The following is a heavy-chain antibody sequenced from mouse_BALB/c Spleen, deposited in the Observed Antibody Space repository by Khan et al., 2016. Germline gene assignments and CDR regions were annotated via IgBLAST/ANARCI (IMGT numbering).Heavy chain of an antibody. Sequence: DLVKPGASVKLSCKASGYTFTSYWINWIKQRPGQGLEWIGRIAPGSGGAYYNEMFKGKATLNVDTSSSTTYIQLSSLSSEDTADYFCASDGTVPLMDYWGQGTSGTVSS. J-gene: IGHJ4*01. CDR2: IAPGSGGA. CDR1: GYTFTSYW. CDR3: ASDGTVPLMDY. V-gene: IGHV1S41*01. D-gene: IGHD1-1*01.